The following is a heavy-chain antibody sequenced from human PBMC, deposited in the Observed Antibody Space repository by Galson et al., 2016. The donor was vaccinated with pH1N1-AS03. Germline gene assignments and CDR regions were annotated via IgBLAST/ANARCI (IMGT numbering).Heavy chain of an antibody. V-gene: IGHV3-30*02. CDR2: IEHDGSNK. D-gene: IGHD2-8*02. Sequence: SLRLSCAASGFNFRNNNMQWVRQAPGKGLEWMTFIEHDGSNKRYAESVKGRFTISRDNSKNTLYLQMNGLRTEDTAVYYCVKDRAWSFDYWGQGTLVTVSS. J-gene: IGHJ4*02. CDR3: VKDRAWSFDY. CDR1: GFNFRNNN.